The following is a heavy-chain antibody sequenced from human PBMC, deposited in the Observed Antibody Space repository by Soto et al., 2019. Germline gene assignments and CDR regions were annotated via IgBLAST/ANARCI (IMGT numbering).Heavy chain of an antibody. CDR2: FYHSGGT. J-gene: IGHJ4*02. V-gene: IGHV4-38-2*01. Sequence: SSETLSLTCAVSGHSISGGYYWGWIRQPPGKGLEWIGSFYHSGGTYYNPSLKSRVTISVDTSKNQFSLKLSSVTAADTAVYYCARGEYYGSGNYFDYWGQGTLVTVSS. CDR3: ARGEYYGSGNYFDY. D-gene: IGHD3-10*01. CDR1: GHSISGGYY.